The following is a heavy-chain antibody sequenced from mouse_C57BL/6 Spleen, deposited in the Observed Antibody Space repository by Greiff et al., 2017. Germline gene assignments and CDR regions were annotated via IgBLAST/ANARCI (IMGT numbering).Heavy chain of an antibody. Sequence: QVQLKQPGAELVKPGASVKLSCKASGYTFTSYWMHWVKQRPGQGLEWIGMIHPNSGSTNYNEKFKSKATLTVDKSSSTAYMQLSSLTSEDSAVYYGASPYYYGSSHWYFDGWGTGTTVTVSS. J-gene: IGHJ1*03. CDR3: ASPYYYGSSHWYFDG. V-gene: IGHV1-64*01. CDR2: IHPNSGST. CDR1: GYTFTSYW. D-gene: IGHD1-1*01.